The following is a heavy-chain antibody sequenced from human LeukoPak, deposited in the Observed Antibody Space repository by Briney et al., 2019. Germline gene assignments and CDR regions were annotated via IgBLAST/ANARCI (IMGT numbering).Heavy chain of an antibody. CDR3: ARLVVVAATSTVAGDWFDP. CDR1: GGSISSYY. D-gene: IGHD2-15*01. V-gene: IGHV4-59*08. Sequence: SETLSLTCTVSGGSISSYYWSWIRQPPGKGLEWIGYIYYSGSTNYNPSLKSRVTISVDTSKNQFSLKLSSVTAADTAVYYYARLVVVAATSTVAGDWFDPWGQGTLVTVSS. J-gene: IGHJ5*02. CDR2: IYYSGST.